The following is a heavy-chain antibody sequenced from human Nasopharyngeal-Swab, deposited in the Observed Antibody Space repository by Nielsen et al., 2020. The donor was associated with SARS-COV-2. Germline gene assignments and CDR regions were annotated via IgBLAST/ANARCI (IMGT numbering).Heavy chain of an antibody. CDR3: ARAKDDSSGSLFDY. CDR1: GFIFSGSS. Sequence: GESLKISCAASGFIFSGSSMHWVRQASGKWLEWIGRIRSKGNSYATVYAASMKGRFTISRDDSKNTAYLQMSSLKTEDTAVYYCARAKDDSSGSLFDYWGQGNLVTVSS. J-gene: IGHJ4*02. D-gene: IGHD3-22*01. V-gene: IGHV3-73*01. CDR2: IRSKGNSYAT.